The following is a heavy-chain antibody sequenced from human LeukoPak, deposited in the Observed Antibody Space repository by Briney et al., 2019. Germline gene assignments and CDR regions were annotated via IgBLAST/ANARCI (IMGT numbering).Heavy chain of an antibody. CDR3: ARGYYDGSGYYVY. CDR1: GETLTSYG. J-gene: IGHJ4*02. V-gene: IGHV1-18*01. D-gene: IGHD3-22*01. CDR2: ISANNGNT. Sequence: ASVKVSCKASGETLTSYGISWVRQAPGQGLEWMGWISANNGNTNYAEKLQGRVTMTTDTSTRTAYMELRSLRSDDTAVYYCARGYYDGSGYYVYWGQGTLVTVSS.